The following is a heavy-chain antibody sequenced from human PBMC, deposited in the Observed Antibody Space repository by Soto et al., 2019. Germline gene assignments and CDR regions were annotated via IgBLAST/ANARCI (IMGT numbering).Heavy chain of an antibody. D-gene: IGHD6-19*01. CDR2: IWYDGSNK. J-gene: IGHJ6*02. CDR3: AREGIAVAGTDYYYYGMDV. CDR1: GFTFSSYA. V-gene: IGHV3-33*08. Sequence: GGSLRLSCAASGFTFSSYAMSWVRQAPGKGLEWVAVIWYDGSNKYYADSVKGRFTISRDNSKNTLYLQMNSLRAEDTAVYYCAREGIAVAGTDYYYYGMDVWGQGTTVTVSS.